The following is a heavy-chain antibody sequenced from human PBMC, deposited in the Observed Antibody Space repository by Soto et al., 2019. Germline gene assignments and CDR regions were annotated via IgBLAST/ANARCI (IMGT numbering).Heavy chain of an antibody. Sequence: GGSLRLSCAASGFTFSNSWMSWVRQAPGKGLEWVANIKEDGSEKDYVDPVKGRFTITRDNAKNSLYLQMNNLRAEDTAVYFCTTKRFGMDVWGQGTTVTVSS. CDR2: IKEDGSEK. CDR3: TTKRFGMDV. J-gene: IGHJ6*02. V-gene: IGHV3-7*03. CDR1: GFTFSNSW.